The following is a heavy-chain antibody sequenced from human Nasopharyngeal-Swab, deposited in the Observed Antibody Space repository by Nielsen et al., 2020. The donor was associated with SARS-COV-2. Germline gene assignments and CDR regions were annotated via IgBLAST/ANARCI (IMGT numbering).Heavy chain of an antibody. J-gene: IGHJ4*02. CDR2: INHSGST. CDR1: GGSFSGYY. D-gene: IGHD5-12*01. Sequence: SETLSLTCAVYGGSFSGYYWSWIRQPPGKGLEWIGEINHSGSTNYNPSLKIRVTISVDTSKNQFSLKLSSVTAADTAVYYCARPKYSGYDDEFGAYFDYWGQGTLVTVSS. V-gene: IGHV4-34*01. CDR3: ARPKYSGYDDEFGAYFDY.